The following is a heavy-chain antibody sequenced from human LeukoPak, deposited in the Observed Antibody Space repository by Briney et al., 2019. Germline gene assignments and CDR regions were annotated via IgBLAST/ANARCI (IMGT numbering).Heavy chain of an antibody. J-gene: IGHJ4*02. Sequence: GRSLRLSCAAPGFTFDDYAMHWVRQAPGKGLEWVSGISWNSGSIGYADSVKGRFTISRDNAKNSLYLQMNSLRAEDTALYYCAKALSYYYGSGSDYWGQGTLVTVSS. CDR1: GFTFDDYA. V-gene: IGHV3-9*01. CDR2: ISWNSGSI. D-gene: IGHD3-10*01. CDR3: AKALSYYYGSGSDY.